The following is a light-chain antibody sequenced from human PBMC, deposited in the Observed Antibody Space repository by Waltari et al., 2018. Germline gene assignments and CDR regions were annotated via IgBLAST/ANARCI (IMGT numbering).Light chain of an antibody. V-gene: IGKV4-1*01. CDR1: QSVLYSSNSRNY. J-gene: IGKJ1*01. CDR3: QQYYSAPRT. Sequence: DIVMTQSPDSLAVSLGERATINCKSSQSVLYSSNSRNYLAWFQQKPGQPPKLVIYWASTRESGVPDRVSGSGSGTDLTLTISSLQAEDGAIYYCQQYYSAPRTFGQGTKVEIK. CDR2: WAS.